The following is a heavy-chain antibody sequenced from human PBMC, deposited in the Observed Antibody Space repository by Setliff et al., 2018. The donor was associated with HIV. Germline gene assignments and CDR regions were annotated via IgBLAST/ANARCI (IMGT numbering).Heavy chain of an antibody. D-gene: IGHD6-19*01. Sequence: GESLKISCKGSGYSFTSYWIGWVRQMPGKGLEWMGIIYPGDSDTRYSPSFQGQVTISADNSKNTLYLQMNSLRAEDTAVYYCAKVVYSNGWPLPSADYWGQGTLVTVSS. CDR2: IYPGDSDT. J-gene: IGHJ4*02. CDR3: AKVVYSNGWPLPSADY. CDR1: GYSFTSYW. V-gene: IGHV5-51*01.